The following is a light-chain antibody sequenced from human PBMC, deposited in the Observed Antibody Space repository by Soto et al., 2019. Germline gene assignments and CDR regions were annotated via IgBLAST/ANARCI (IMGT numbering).Light chain of an antibody. CDR1: SSNIGSNY. J-gene: IGLJ3*02. CDR3: AAWDDSRSGPV. CDR2: SNN. V-gene: IGLV1-47*02. Sequence: QSVLTQPPSASGTPGQRVTISWSGSSSNIGSNYLYWYQQFPGTAPKLLNYSNNQRPSGVPDRFSGYKSGTSASLAISGLRSEDEADYYCAAWDDSRSGPVFGGGTKVTVL.